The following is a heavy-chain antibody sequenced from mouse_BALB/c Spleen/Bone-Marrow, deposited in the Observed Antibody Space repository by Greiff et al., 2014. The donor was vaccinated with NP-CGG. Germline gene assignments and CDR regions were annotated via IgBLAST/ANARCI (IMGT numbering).Heavy chain of an antibody. J-gene: IGHJ3*01. CDR3: SRGVDGYSWLAY. CDR1: GFTFRSYG. V-gene: IGHV5-6-3*01. CDR2: INNNGVYT. Sequence: EVMLVESGGGLVQPGGSLKLSCAASGFTFRSYGMSWVRQTPDKRLEIVANINNNGVYTYYPDSVKGRFTISRDNAKNTLYLQMSSLKSEDTAMYYCSRGVDGYSWLAYWGQGTLVTVSA. D-gene: IGHD2-3*01.